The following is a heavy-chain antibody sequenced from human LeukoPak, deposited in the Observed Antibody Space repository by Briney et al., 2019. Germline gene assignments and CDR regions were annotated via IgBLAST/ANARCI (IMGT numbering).Heavy chain of an antibody. Sequence: GGSLRLSCAASGFTFSSYAMSWVRQAPGKGLEWVSSISSSSSYIYYADSVKGRFTISRDNAKNSLYLQMNSLKTEDTAVYYCTRGDYYDSSGYPEGFYYYYYMDVWGKGTTVTISS. J-gene: IGHJ6*03. D-gene: IGHD3-22*01. CDR2: ISSSSSYI. V-gene: IGHV3-21*03. CDR1: GFTFSSYA. CDR3: TRGDYYDSSGYPEGFYYYYYMDV.